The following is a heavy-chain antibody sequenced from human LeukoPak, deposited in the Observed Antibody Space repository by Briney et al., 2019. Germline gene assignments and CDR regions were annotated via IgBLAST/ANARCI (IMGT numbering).Heavy chain of an antibody. CDR3: AKVYDYGDYVLDY. CDR1: GFTFSSNW. J-gene: IGHJ4*02. CDR2: IKEDGSEK. Sequence: PGGSLRLSCAASGFTFSSNWMSWVRQAPGKGLEWVANIKEDGSEKYYVDSVKGRFTISRDNAKNSLYLQTNSLRAEDTAVYYCAKVYDYGDYVLDYWGQGTLVTVSS. V-gene: IGHV3-7*01. D-gene: IGHD4-17*01.